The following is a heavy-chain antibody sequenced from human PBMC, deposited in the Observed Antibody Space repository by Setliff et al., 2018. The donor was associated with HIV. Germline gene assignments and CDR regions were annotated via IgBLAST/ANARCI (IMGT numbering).Heavy chain of an antibody. D-gene: IGHD2-15*01. CDR3: ATPGWVAAPREYFQH. Sequence: ASVKVSCKVSGYTLTELSMHWVRQAPGKGLEWMGGFDPEEGETIYAQKFQGRVTMTEDTSTDTAYMELSSLRSEDTAVYYCATPGWVAAPREYFQHWGQGTLVTVSS. J-gene: IGHJ1*01. V-gene: IGHV1-24*01. CDR2: FDPEEGET. CDR1: GYTLTELS.